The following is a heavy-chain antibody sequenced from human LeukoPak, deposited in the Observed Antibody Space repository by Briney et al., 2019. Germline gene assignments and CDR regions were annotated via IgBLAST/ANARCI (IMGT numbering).Heavy chain of an antibody. D-gene: IGHD4-17*01. CDR2: IWYNGSNK. V-gene: IGHV3-33*01. Sequence: GGSLRLSCAASGFTFSSFAMHWVRQAPGKGLEWVADIWYNGSNKYYAESVKGGFTISRDNSKNTLYLQMNSLRAEDTAVYYCSRGGYGDYNNWFDPWGQGTLVIVSS. CDR1: GFTFSSFA. J-gene: IGHJ5*02. CDR3: SRGGYGDYNNWFDP.